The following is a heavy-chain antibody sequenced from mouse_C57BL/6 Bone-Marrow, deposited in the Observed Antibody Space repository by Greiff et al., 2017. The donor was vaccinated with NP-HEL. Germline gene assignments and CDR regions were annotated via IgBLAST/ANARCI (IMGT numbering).Heavy chain of an antibody. CDR1: GFTFSDYG. CDR2: ISSGSSTI. D-gene: IGHD2-3*01. V-gene: IGHV5-17*01. Sequence: EVKLVESGGGLVKPGGSLKLSCAASGFTFSDYGMHWVRQAPEKGLEWVAYISSGSSTIYYADTVKGRFTISRDNAKNTLFLQMTSLRSEDTAMYYCARCWLLGGAWFAYWGQGTLVTVSA. J-gene: IGHJ3*01. CDR3: ARCWLLGGAWFAY.